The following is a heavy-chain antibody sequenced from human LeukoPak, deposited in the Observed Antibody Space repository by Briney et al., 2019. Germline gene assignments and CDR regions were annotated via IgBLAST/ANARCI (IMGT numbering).Heavy chain of an antibody. CDR3: AAGVSGSYLFAF. CDR2: IYTGDSTT. CDR1: GYRFTSHW. J-gene: IGHJ4*02. D-gene: IGHD1-26*01. V-gene: IGHV5-51*01. Sequence: GESLKISCKGSGYRFTSHWIAWVRQMPGKGLEWVGLIYTGDSTTIYRPSFEGQVTMSADKSISTAFLQWSSLKAADSAMYFCAAGVSGSYLFAFWGQGTLVTVSS.